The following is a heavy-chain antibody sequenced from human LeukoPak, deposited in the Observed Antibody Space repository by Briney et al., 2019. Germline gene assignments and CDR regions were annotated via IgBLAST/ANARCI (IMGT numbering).Heavy chain of an antibody. D-gene: IGHD6-19*01. CDR1: GFTFSDYY. CDR3: ARVEAVAGTGGVYYGMDV. Sequence: GGSLRLSCAASGFTFSDYYMSWIRQAPGKGLEWVSYISSSGSTIYYADSVKGRLTISRGNVKNSLYLQMNSLRAEDTAVYYCARVEAVAGTGGVYYGMDVWGQGTTVTVSS. CDR2: ISSSGSTI. J-gene: IGHJ6*02. V-gene: IGHV3-11*01.